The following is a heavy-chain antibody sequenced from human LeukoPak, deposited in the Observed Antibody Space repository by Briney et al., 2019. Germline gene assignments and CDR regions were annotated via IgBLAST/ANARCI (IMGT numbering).Heavy chain of an antibody. CDR1: GYTFTSYD. V-gene: IGHV1-8*01. CDR2: MNPNSGNT. Sequence: ASVKVSCKASGYTFTSYDINWVRQATGQGLEWMGWMNPNSGNTGYAQKFQGRVTMTRNTSISTAYMELSSLRSEDTAVYYCARGLEYCSSTSCLNWFDPWGQGTPVTVSS. CDR3: ARGLEYCSSTSCLNWFDP. J-gene: IGHJ5*02. D-gene: IGHD2-2*01.